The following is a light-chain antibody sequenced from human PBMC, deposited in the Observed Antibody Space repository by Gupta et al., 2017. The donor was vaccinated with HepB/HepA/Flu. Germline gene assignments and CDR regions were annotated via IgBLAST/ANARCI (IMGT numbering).Light chain of an antibody. J-gene: IGKJ4*01. CDR2: AAS. CDR1: QSISSY. V-gene: IGKV1-39*01. CDR3: QPGDRSPVT. Sequence: MPPSPSSLSASIGDRVTITCRASQSISSYLKWYQQKTGKAPKLLIYAASSVQSGVPSRFSGSGSGTEFTLTISSLQPEDFATYYCQPGDRSPVTFGRGTTVEIK.